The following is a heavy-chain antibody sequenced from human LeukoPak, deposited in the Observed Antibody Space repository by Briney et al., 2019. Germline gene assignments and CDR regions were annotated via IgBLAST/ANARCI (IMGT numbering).Heavy chain of an antibody. CDR1: GYTFTSYG. D-gene: IGHD6-19*01. CDR3: ARAVRMGNSSGYYYFDY. J-gene: IGHJ4*02. CDR2: ISAYNGNT. V-gene: IGHV1-18*01. Sequence: ASVKVSCKASGYTFTSYGISWVRQAPGQGLEWMGWISAYNGNTNYAQKLQGRVTMTTDTSTSTAYMELRSLRSDDTAVYYCARAVRMGNSSGYYYFDYWGQGTLVTVSS.